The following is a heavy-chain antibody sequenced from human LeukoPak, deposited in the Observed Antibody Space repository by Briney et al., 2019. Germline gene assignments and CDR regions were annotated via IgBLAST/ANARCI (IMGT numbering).Heavy chain of an antibody. Sequence: ASVKVSCKASGYTFTSYSMYWVRQAPGQGLEWMGIINPSDGSTSYAQKLQGRATMTRDTSTSTVYMELTSLRSEDTAVYYCARAYYYESRGYYEASDYWGQGTRVTVSS. CDR3: ARAYYYESRGYYEASDY. D-gene: IGHD3-22*01. J-gene: IGHJ4*02. CDR2: INPSDGST. V-gene: IGHV1-46*01. CDR1: GYTFTSYS.